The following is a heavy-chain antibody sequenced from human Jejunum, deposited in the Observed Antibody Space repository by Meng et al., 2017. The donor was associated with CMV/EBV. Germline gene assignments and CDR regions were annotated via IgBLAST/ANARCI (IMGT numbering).Heavy chain of an antibody. V-gene: IGHV3-48*03. D-gene: IGHD4-11*01. J-gene: IGHJ4*02. Sequence: RLSCAVAGFTVSDYEMMWVRQAPGKGLEWVSYISSSSDVIYYADSVRGRFTISRDDAKNSLYLQMNSLRTDDTAIYYCARLQYFDYWGRGTLVTVSS. CDR1: GFTVSDYE. CDR3: ARLQYFDY. CDR2: ISSSSDVI.